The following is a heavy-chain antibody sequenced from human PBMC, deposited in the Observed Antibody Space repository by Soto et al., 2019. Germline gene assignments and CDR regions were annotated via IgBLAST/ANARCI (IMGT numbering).Heavy chain of an antibody. CDR1: GYSVSSNSAA. CDR3: ARGKKEQLGYYYGMDV. V-gene: IGHV6-1*01. D-gene: IGHD6-13*01. Sequence: TLSLTCAISGYSVSSNSAAWNLIRQSPSIGLEWLGRTYYRSKWYNDYAVSVKSRITINPDTSKNQFSLQLNSVTPEDTAVYYCARGKKEQLGYYYGMDVWGQGTTVTVSS. CDR2: TYYRSKWYN. J-gene: IGHJ6*02.